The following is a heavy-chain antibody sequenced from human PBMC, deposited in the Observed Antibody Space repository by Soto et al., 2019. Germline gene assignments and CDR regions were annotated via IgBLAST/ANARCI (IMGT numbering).Heavy chain of an antibody. D-gene: IGHD3-9*01. CDR2: ISSSGSTI. Sequence: GGSLRLSCAASGFTFSSYWMHWVRQAPGKGLEWVSCISSSGSTIYYADSVKGRFTISRDNSKNTLYLQMNSLRAEDTAVYYCAKERRYFDWLGPWGQGTLVTVSS. CDR1: GFTFSSYW. V-gene: IGHV3-48*01. J-gene: IGHJ5*02. CDR3: AKERRYFDWLGP.